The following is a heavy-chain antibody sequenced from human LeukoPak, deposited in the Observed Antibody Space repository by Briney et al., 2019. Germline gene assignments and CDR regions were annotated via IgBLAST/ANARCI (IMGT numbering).Heavy chain of an antibody. CDR3: ARGGDGYNDY. Sequence: SETLSLTCAVYGGSFSGYYWSWIRQPPGKGLEWIGEINHSGSTNYNPSLKSRVTISVDTSKNQFSLKLSSVTVADTAVYYCARGGDGYNDYWGQGTLVTVSS. V-gene: IGHV4-34*01. CDR1: GGSFSGYY. CDR2: INHSGST. D-gene: IGHD5-24*01. J-gene: IGHJ4*02.